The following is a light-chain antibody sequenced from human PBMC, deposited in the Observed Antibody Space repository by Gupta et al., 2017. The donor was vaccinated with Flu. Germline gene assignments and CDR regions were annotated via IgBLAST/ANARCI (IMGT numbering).Light chain of an antibody. CDR1: QNINSR. CDR2: KAS. J-gene: IGKJ4*01. V-gene: IGKV1-5*03. CDR3: KQYENYHST. Sequence: HSTLSASVGDRVTITCRASQNINSRVAWDQQKTGKAPKIRRQKASSLESGVPSRLTGRGSGTEVNLTISRLQTDDLASEDGKQYENYHSTFGGGTKVEIK.